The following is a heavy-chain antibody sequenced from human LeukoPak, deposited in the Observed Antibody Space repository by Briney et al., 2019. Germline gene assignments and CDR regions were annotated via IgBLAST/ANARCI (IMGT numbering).Heavy chain of an antibody. CDR2: INHSGST. J-gene: IGHJ4*02. CDR1: GGSFSGYY. CDR3: ARGQVGRAGTFRIWAYFDH. Sequence: SETLSLTCAVYGGSFSGYYWSWIRQPPGKGLEWIGEINHSGSTNYNPSLKSRVTISVDTSKNLFSLKLSSVTAADTAVYYCARGQVGRAGTFRIWAYFDHWGQGTLVIVSS. D-gene: IGHD6-19*01. V-gene: IGHV4-34*01.